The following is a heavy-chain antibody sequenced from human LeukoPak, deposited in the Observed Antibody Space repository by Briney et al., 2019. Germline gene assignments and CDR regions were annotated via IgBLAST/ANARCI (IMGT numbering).Heavy chain of an antibody. Sequence: PGRSLRHSSALSVFIHRHYLMHWVPQAPGKGVERVSVIWREGSNRFYAGSVKGRFTISRDNSQDTLFLQMNSLRAEDTAMYYCARDAQRGFDYSNSPEYWGHGTLVTVSS. V-gene: IGHV3-33*04. D-gene: IGHD4-11*01. J-gene: IGHJ4*01. CDR2: IWREGSNR. CDR3: ARDAQRGFDYSNSPEY. CDR1: VFIHRHYL.